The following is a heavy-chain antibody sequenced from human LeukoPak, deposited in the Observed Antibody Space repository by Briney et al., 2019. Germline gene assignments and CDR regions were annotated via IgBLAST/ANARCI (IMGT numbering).Heavy chain of an antibody. Sequence: GESLTLSCVASRLIFSHYGMHWVRQAPGKGLEWLSVIWNDGSSQFYAASVKGRFTISRDNSQNTVYLQMNNVRAEDTAVYYCAKDAQRGFDYSNSLEKWGQGTLVIVSS. CDR1: RLIFSHYG. V-gene: IGHV3-33*06. CDR2: IWNDGSSQ. J-gene: IGHJ4*02. D-gene: IGHD4-11*01. CDR3: AKDAQRGFDYSNSLEK.